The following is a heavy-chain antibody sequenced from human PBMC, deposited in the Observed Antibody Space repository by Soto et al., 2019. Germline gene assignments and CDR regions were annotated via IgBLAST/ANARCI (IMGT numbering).Heavy chain of an antibody. CDR3: ARAWEQWQQNWFDP. CDR1: GGTFSSYA. J-gene: IGHJ5*02. D-gene: IGHD6-19*01. V-gene: IGHV1-69*13. Sequence: GASVKVSCKASGGTFSSYAISWVRQAPGQGLEWMGGIIPIFGTANYAQKFQGRVTITADESTSTAYMELSSLRSEDTAVYYCARAWEQWQQNWFDPWGQGTLVTVSS. CDR2: IIPIFGTA.